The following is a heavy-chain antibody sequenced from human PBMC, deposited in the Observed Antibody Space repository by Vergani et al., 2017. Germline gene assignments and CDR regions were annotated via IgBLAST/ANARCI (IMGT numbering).Heavy chain of an antibody. D-gene: IGHD6-13*01. V-gene: IGHV1-18*01. CDR2: INAYNGNT. CDR3: ARSARSSWSAHVDY. J-gene: IGHJ4*02. CDR1: GYTFTSYG. Sequence: VSCKASGYTFTSYGISWVRQAPGQGLEWMGWINAYNGNTNYAQKLQGRVTMTTDTSTSTAYMELRSLRSDDTAVYYCARSARSSWSAHVDYWGQGTLVTVSS.